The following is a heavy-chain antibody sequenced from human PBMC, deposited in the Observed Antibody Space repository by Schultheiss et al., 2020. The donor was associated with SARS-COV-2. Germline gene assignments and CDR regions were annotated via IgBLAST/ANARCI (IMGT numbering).Heavy chain of an antibody. CDR3: ARKDWYFDL. V-gene: IGHV3-48*04. Sequence: GGSLRLSCAASGFTFSSYCMSWVRQAPGKGLEWVSYISSSSTIYYADSVKGRFTISRDNAKNSLYLQMNSLRAEDTAVYYCARKDWYFDLWGRGTLVTVSS. J-gene: IGHJ2*01. CDR2: ISSSSTI. CDR1: GFTFSSYC.